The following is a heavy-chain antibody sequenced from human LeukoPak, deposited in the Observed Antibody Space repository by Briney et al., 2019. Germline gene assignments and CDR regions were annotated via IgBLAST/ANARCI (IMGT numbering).Heavy chain of an antibody. Sequence: ASVKVSCKTSGYTFTGYYIHWVRQAPGQGLEWMGWINPNSGGTNYAQNFQGRVTMTRDTSINTAYMEQGRLRSDDTAVYYCARSPGLDTAVVNRPWGQGTLITVSS. V-gene: IGHV1-2*02. D-gene: IGHD5-18*01. CDR2: INPNSGGT. CDR1: GYTFTGYY. CDR3: ARSPGLDTAVVNRP. J-gene: IGHJ5*02.